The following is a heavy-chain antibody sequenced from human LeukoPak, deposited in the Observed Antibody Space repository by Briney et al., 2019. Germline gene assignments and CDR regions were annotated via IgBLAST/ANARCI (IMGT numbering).Heavy chain of an antibody. V-gene: IGHV3-48*01. Sequence: GGSLRLSCAASGFTFSSYSMNWVRQAPGKGLEWVSYISSSSSTIYYADSVKGRFTISRDNAKNSLYLQMNSLRAEDTAVYYCARVRRYYGSGSRHYMDVWGKGTTVTVSS. CDR3: ARVRRYYGSGSRHYMDV. D-gene: IGHD3-10*01. CDR1: GFTFSSYS. J-gene: IGHJ6*03. CDR2: ISSSSSTI.